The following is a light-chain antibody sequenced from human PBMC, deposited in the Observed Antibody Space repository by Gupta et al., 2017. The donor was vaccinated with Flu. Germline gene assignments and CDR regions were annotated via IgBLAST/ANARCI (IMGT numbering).Light chain of an antibody. V-gene: IGKV1-5*03. CDR1: PSINTW. Sequence: PSILSASVGDRVTITCRASPSINTWLAWYQQKSGKAPTVLIYKASTLKSGVPSRFSGSGSGTEFTLTISGLQPDDFATYYCQQYHTYPITYGQGTKVEI. CDR3: QQYHTYPIT. J-gene: IGKJ2*01. CDR2: KAS.